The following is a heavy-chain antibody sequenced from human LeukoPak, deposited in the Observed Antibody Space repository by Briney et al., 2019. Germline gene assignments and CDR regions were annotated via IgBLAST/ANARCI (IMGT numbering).Heavy chain of an antibody. CDR1: GFTFSSHG. Sequence: GGTLRLSCVASGFTFSSHGMNWGRQAAGKGLEWVSGIIPSGHTRYYADSVRGRFTISRDNSRNTVYLQMNSLRAEDTAVYYCAKDDRWLQFCCWGQGTLVTVSS. D-gene: IGHD5-24*01. CDR2: IIPSGHTR. CDR3: AKDDRWLQFCC. J-gene: IGHJ4*02. V-gene: IGHV3-23*01.